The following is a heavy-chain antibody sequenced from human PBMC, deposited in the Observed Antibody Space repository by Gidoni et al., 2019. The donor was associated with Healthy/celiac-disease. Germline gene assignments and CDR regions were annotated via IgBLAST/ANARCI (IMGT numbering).Heavy chain of an antibody. CDR1: GYTFTSYD. CDR2: MNPNSGNT. D-gene: IGHD3-22*01. V-gene: IGHV1-8*01. Sequence: QVQLVQSGAEVKKPGASVKVPCKASGYTFTSYDINWVRQAPGQELEWMGWMNPNSGNTVYAQKFQGRVTMTRNTSISTAYMELSSLISEDTAVYYCITLLIWGQGTLVTVSS. J-gene: IGHJ4*02. CDR3: ITLLI.